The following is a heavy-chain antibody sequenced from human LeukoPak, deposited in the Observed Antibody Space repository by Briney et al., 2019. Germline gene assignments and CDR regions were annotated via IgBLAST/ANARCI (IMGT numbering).Heavy chain of an antibody. V-gene: IGHV3-23*01. J-gene: IGHJ4*02. CDR3: ARALYGGYETYYFDY. D-gene: IGHD4-17*01. CDR1: GFTFSSYA. Sequence: PGGSLRLSCAASGFTFSSYAMSWVRQAPGKGLEWVSAISGSGGSTYYADSVKGRFTISRDNSKNTLYLQMNSLRAEDTAVYYCARALYGGYETYYFDYWGQGTLVTVSS. CDR2: ISGSGGST.